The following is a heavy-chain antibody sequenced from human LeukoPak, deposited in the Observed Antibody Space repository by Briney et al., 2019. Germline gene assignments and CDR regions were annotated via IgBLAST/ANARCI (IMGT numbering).Heavy chain of an antibody. Sequence: GGSLKLSCAASGFPLSNYDMYWVRQAPGKGLEWVSYISSSGTTIYYADSLKGRFTISRDNAKDSLYLQMDSLRDEDTALYYCARDPGMAVVTWYFDLRGRGTLVTVSS. V-gene: IGHV3-48*02. D-gene: IGHD4-23*01. CDR2: ISSSGTTI. CDR1: GFPLSNYD. CDR3: ARDPGMAVVTWYFDL. J-gene: IGHJ2*01.